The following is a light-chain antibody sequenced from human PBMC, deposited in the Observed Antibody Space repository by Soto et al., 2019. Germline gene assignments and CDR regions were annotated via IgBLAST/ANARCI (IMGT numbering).Light chain of an antibody. CDR1: QSVSTNF. J-gene: IGKJ4*01. CDR3: QQYGSSPFT. CDR2: GAS. Sequence: ERVVTQSPGTLSLSPGQRATLSCRASQSVSTNFLDWYQQKPGQAPRLLIYGASSRATGIPDRFSGSGSGTDFTLTISRLEPEDFAVYYCQQYGSSPFTFGGGTKVEIK. V-gene: IGKV3-20*01.